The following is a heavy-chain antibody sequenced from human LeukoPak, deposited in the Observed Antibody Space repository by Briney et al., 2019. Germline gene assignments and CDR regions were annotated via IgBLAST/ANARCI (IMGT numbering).Heavy chain of an antibody. J-gene: IGHJ4*02. CDR1: GGTFSSYA. D-gene: IGHD1-26*01. CDR2: IIPILGIA. CDR3: ARVGGSHSFDY. Sequence: SVKVSCKASGGTFSSYAISWVRQAPGQGLEWMGRIIPILGIANYAQKFQGRVTITADKSTSTAYMELSSLRSEDTAVYYCARVGGSHSFDYWGQGTLVTVSS. V-gene: IGHV1-69*04.